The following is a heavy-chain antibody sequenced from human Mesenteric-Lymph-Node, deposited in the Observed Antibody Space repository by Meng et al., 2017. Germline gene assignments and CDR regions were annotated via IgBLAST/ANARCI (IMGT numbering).Heavy chain of an antibody. Sequence: GESLKISCAASGFTFSSYAMGWVRQAPGQGLELVSAISGSGDSTYYADSVKGRFTVSRDNSKGTLYLQMNSLRAEDTAVYYCARDQYQFNWFDPWGQGTLVTVSS. D-gene: IGHD2-2*01. CDR1: GFTFSSYA. CDR3: ARDQYQFNWFDP. CDR2: ISGSGDST. J-gene: IGHJ5*02. V-gene: IGHV3-23*01.